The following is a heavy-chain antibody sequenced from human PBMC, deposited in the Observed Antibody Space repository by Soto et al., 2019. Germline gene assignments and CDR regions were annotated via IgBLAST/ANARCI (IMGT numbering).Heavy chain of an antibody. CDR1: GFTFTSYG. D-gene: IGHD7-27*01. V-gene: IGHV3-30*18. CDR3: AKDRNWGSVWYGMDV. CDR2: ISYDGSNK. Sequence: VGSLRLSCAASGFTFTSYGMHWVRQAPGKGLEWVAVISYDGSNKYYADSVKGRFTVSRDNSQNTVYLQMNSLRAEDTAVYYCAKDRNWGSVWYGMDVWGQGTTVTVSS. J-gene: IGHJ6*02.